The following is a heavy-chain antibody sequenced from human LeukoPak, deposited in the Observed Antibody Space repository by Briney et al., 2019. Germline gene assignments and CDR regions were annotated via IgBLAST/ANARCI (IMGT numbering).Heavy chain of an antibody. CDR2: ISYDGSNK. V-gene: IGHV3-30*04. J-gene: IGHJ4*02. Sequence: PGRSLRLSCAASGFTSSSYAMHWVRQAPGKGLEWVAVISYDGSNKYYADSVKGRFTISRDNSKNTLYLQMNSLRAEDTAVYYCARCYGSGSYYNGRIAYWGQGTLVTVSS. CDR1: GFTSSSYA. D-gene: IGHD3-10*01. CDR3: ARCYGSGSYYNGRIAY.